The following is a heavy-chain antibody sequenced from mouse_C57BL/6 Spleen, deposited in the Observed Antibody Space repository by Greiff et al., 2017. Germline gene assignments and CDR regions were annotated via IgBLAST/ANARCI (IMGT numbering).Heavy chain of an antibody. CDR3: ASLYSNYEVYAMDY. V-gene: IGHV1-72*01. J-gene: IGHJ4*01. CDR1: GYTFTSYW. Sequence: QVQLQQPGAELVKPGASVKLSCKASGYTFTSYWMHWVKQRPGRGLEWIGRIDPNSGGTKYNEKLKSKATLTVDNPSNTAYMQLSSLTFEDSAVYYCASLYSNYEVYAMDYWGQGTSVTVSS. CDR2: IDPNSGGT. D-gene: IGHD2-5*01.